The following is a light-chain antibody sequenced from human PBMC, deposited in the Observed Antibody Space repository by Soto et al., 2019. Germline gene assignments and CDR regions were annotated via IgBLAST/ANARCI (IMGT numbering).Light chain of an antibody. CDR2: DVS. J-gene: IGLJ1*01. Sequence: QSALTQPASVSGSPGQSITISCTGTSSDVGGYNYVSWYQQHPGKAPKLMIYDVSNRPSGVSNRFSGSKSGNTASLTISGLQAEDEADYYCRSYTSSSTPVVFGTGTKVTVL. CDR3: RSYTSSSTPVV. V-gene: IGLV2-14*01. CDR1: SSDVGGYNY.